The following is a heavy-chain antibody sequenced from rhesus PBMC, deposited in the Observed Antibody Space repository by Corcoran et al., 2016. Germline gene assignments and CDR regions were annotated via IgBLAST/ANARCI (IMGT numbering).Heavy chain of an antibody. CDR1: GGSIRSTYYY. CDR3: AGTSSYDV. V-gene: IGHV4-122*02. D-gene: IGHD4-4*01. CDR2: ITFSGNT. J-gene: IGHJ5-2*02. Sequence: QVQLQASGPGLVKPSETLSLTCTVSGGSIRSTYYYWTWIPQAPGNGLEWIGYITFSGNTNDSPSLKSRVTILRDTSKNQFSLKLNSVTAADTAVYYCAGTSSYDVWGRGVLVTVSS.